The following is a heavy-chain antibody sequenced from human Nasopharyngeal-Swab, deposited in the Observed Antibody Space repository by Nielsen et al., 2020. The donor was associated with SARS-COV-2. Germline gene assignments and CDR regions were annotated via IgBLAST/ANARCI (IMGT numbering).Heavy chain of an antibody. V-gene: IGHV3-74*01. CDR1: GFTFSSYW. CDR2: INSDGSST. CDR3: AKDLQKWLVLGGYYYYNMDV. J-gene: IGHJ6*02. D-gene: IGHD6-19*01. Sequence: GESLKISCAASGFTFSSYWMHWVRQAPGKGLVWVSRINSDGSSTSYADSVKGRFTISRDNYKNTLYLQMNSLRAEDTAVYYCAKDLQKWLVLGGYYYYNMDVWGQGTTVTVSS.